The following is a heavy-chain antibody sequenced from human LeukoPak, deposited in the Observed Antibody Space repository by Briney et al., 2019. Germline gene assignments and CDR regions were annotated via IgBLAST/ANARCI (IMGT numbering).Heavy chain of an antibody. D-gene: IGHD6-13*01. CDR1: GFTFDDYA. V-gene: IGHV3-9*01. CDR2: ISWNSGSI. J-gene: IGHJ4*02. CDR3: ARIAAAGNFFDY. Sequence: GGSLRLSCAASGFTFDDYAMHWVRQAPGKGLEWVSGISWNSGSIRYADSEKGRFTISRDNAKNSLYLQMNSLRAEDTALYYCARIAAAGNFFDYWGQGTLVTVSS.